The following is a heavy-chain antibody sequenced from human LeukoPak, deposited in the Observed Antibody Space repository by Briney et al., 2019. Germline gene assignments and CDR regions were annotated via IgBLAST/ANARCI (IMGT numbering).Heavy chain of an antibody. CDR2: INHSGST. Sequence: SETLSLTCAVYGGSFSGYYWSWIRQPPGKGLEWIGEINHSGSTNYNPSLKGRVTISVDTSKNQFSLKLSSVTAADTAVYYCARVGQWLATRYPDYWGQGTLVTVSS. CDR3: ARVGQWLATRYPDY. V-gene: IGHV4-34*01. D-gene: IGHD6-19*01. J-gene: IGHJ4*02. CDR1: GGSFSGYY.